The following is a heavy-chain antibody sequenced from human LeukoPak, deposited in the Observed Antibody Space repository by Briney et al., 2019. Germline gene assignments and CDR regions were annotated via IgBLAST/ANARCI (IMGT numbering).Heavy chain of an antibody. Sequence: SETLSLTCAVYGGSFSGYYWSWIRQPPGKGLEWIGEINHSGSTNYNPSFKSRVTISVDTSKNQFSLKLSSVTAADTAVYYCARWILTGYYRPSGFDYWGQGTLVTVSS. D-gene: IGHD3-9*01. CDR3: ARWILTGYYRPSGFDY. CDR1: GGSFSGYY. V-gene: IGHV4-34*01. J-gene: IGHJ4*02. CDR2: INHSGST.